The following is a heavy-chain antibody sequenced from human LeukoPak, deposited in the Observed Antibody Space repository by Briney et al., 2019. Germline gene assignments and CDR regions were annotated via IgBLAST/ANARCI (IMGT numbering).Heavy chain of an antibody. CDR3: ARGTYDSSGYYTDFDY. Sequence: ASVKVSCKASGYTFTGYYMHWVRQAPGQGLEWMGWINPNSGGTNYAQKFQGRVTMTRDTSISTAYMELSRLRSDDMAVYYCARGTYDSSGYYTDFDYWGQGTLVTVSS. D-gene: IGHD3-22*01. V-gene: IGHV1-2*02. J-gene: IGHJ4*02. CDR1: GYTFTGYY. CDR2: INPNSGGT.